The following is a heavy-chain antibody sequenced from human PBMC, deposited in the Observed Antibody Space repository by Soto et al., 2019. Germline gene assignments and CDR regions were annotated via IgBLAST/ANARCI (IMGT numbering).Heavy chain of an antibody. CDR1: GGTFSSSG. D-gene: IGHD3-16*02. V-gene: IGHV1-69*11. J-gene: IGHJ6*02. CDR3: ARWPQPRYTADPYAVDV. Sequence: QVHLVQSGTEVKKPGSSVKVSCKASGGTFSSSGFSWVRQAPGQGLEWMGMIVPSLDTTNYAQKCQARVTITADEVTSTAYMEWRSLRSEDTAVYYCARWPQPRYTADPYAVDVWGQGTRVIVSS. CDR2: IVPSLDTT.